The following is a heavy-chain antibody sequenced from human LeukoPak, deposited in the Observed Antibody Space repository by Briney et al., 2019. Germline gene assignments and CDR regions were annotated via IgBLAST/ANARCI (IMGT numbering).Heavy chain of an antibody. J-gene: IGHJ5*02. Sequence: GRSLRLSCAASAFTFDDYAMHWVRQAPGKCLEWVSGISGNSGSIGYADSVKGRFTISRDNAKNSLYLQMNSLRAEDTPLYYCAKSYSSSWYDGNWFDAWGQAALVTVSS. CDR2: ISGNSGSI. CDR1: AFTFDDYA. V-gene: IGHV3-9*01. CDR3: AKSYSSSWYDGNWFDA. D-gene: IGHD6-13*01.